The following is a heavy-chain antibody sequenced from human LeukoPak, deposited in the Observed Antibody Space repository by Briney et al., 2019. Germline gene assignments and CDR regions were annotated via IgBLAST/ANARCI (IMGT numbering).Heavy chain of an antibody. CDR1: GFNFGSYW. CDR2: INSGGSGT. CDR3: ARDTSPFAY. Sequence: GGSLRLSCAASGFNFGSYWMHWVRQTPGKGLVWVSRINSGGSGTYYADSVKGRFTISRDKSKNTLYLQMSSLRVEDTAVYYCARDTSPFAYWGQGTLVTVSS. V-gene: IGHV3-74*01. J-gene: IGHJ4*02.